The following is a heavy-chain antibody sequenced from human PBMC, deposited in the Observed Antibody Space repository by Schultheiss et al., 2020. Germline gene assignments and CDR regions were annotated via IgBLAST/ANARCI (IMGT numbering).Heavy chain of an antibody. CDR1: GYTFTSYD. CDR3: ATLGVRDGYNYGDY. V-gene: IGHV1-8*01. J-gene: IGHJ4*02. D-gene: IGHD5-24*01. CDR2: MNPNSGNT. Sequence: ASVKVSCKASGYTFTSYDINWVRQATGQGLEWMGWMNPNSGNTGYAQKFQGRVTMTRNTSISTAYMELSSLRSEDTAVYYCATLGVRDGYNYGDYWGQGTLGTVSS.